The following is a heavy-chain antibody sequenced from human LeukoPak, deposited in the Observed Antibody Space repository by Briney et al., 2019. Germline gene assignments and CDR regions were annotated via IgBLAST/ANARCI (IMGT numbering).Heavy chain of an antibody. V-gene: IGHV5-51*01. CDR2: INPDDSDT. Sequence: GESLKISCKGSGYSFTNYWIGWVRQMPGKGLEWMGIINPDDSDTRYSPSFQGQVTISADKSISTAHLQWSSLKASDTAMFYCARQPYSGSYSLDYWGQGTLVTVSP. CDR1: GYSFTNYW. J-gene: IGHJ4*02. CDR3: ARQPYSGSYSLDY. D-gene: IGHD1-26*01.